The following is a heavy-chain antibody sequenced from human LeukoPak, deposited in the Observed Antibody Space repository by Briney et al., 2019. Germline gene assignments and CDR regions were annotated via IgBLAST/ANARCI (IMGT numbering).Heavy chain of an antibody. CDR2: IYHSGST. Sequence: SETLSLTCAVSGYSISSGYYWGWIRQPPGKGLEWIGSIYHSGSTYYNPSLKSRVAISVDTSKNQFSLKLSSVTAADTAVYYCARVAAAGILNYYYYMDVWGKGTTVTVSS. V-gene: IGHV4-38-2*01. CDR1: GYSISSGYY. J-gene: IGHJ6*03. CDR3: ARVAAAGILNYYYYMDV. D-gene: IGHD6-13*01.